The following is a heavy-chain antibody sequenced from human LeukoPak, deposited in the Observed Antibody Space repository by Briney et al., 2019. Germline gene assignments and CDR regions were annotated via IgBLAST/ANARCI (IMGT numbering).Heavy chain of an antibody. CDR1: GFTVSSNC. D-gene: IGHD3-3*01. J-gene: IGHJ4*02. CDR3: ATDAGYYDFWSGYYMTGDY. CDR2: IYSDNT. Sequence: GGSLRLSCTVSGFTVSSNCMSWVRQAPGKGLEWVSFIYSDNTHYADTLKGRFTIPRDKAKNSPYLQMNSLRAEDTAGYYCATDAGYYDFWSGYYMTGDYWGQGTLVTVSS. V-gene: IGHV3-53*05.